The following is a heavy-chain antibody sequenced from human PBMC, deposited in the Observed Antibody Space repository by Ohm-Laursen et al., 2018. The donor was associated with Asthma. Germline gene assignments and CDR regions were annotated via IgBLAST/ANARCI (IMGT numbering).Heavy chain of an antibody. CDR1: GFTFSSYG. D-gene: IGHD3-10*02. Sequence: SLRLSCTASGFTFSSYGMHWVRQAPGKGLEWVAVIWYDGSNKYYADSVKGRFTISRANSKNTLYLQMNSLRAEDTAVYYCARDTDPYVSPFDYWGQGTLVTVSS. CDR2: IWYDGSNK. CDR3: ARDTDPYVSPFDY. J-gene: IGHJ4*02. V-gene: IGHV3-33*01.